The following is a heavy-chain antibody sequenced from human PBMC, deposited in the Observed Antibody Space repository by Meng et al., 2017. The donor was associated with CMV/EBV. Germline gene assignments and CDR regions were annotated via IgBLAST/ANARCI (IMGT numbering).Heavy chain of an antibody. CDR3: ARDSGSYA. V-gene: IGHV4-38-2*02. J-gene: IGHJ4*02. CDR2: IYHSGST. Sequence: SETLSLTCTVSGYSISSGYYWGWIRQPPGKGLEWIGSIYHSGSTYYNPSLKSRVTISVDTSKNQFSLKLSSVTAADTAVYYCARDSGSYAWGQGTLVTVSS. D-gene: IGHD1-26*01. CDR1: GYSISSGYY.